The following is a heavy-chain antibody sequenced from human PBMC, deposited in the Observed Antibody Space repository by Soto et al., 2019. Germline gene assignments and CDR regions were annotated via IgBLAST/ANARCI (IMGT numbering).Heavy chain of an antibody. CDR3: AREASSSYKGGYFDY. D-gene: IGHD6-13*01. CDR1: GGSISSYY. J-gene: IGHJ4*02. Sequence: SETLSLTCTVSGGSISSYYWSWIRQPPGKGLEWIGYIYYSGSTNYNPSLKSRVTISVDTSKNQFSLKLSSVTAADTAVYYCAREASSSYKGGYFDYWGQGTLVTVSS. CDR2: IYYSGST. V-gene: IGHV4-59*01.